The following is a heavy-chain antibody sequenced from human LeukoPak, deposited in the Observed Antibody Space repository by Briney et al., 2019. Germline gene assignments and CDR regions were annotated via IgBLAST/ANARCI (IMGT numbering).Heavy chain of an antibody. CDR1: GGTFSSYA. CDR2: IIPIFGAA. D-gene: IGHD2-15*01. J-gene: IGHJ5*02. V-gene: IGHV1-69*06. CDR3: ARDYCSGGSCHYYNWFDP. Sequence: ASVKVSCKASGGTFSSYAISWVRQAPGQGLEWMGGIIPIFGAANYAQKFQGRVTITADKSTSTAYMELSSLGSEDTAVYYCARDYCSGGSCHYYNWFDPWGQGTLVTVSS.